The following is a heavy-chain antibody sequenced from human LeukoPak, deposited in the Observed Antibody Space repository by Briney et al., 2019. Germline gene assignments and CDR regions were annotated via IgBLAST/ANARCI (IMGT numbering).Heavy chain of an antibody. D-gene: IGHD1-26*01. Sequence: ASVKVSCKASGGTFSSYAISWVRQAPGQGLEWMGGIIPIFGTANYAQKFQGRVTITADESTSTAYMELSSLRSEDTAVYYCATPSIVGAPDAFDIWGQGTMVTVSS. CDR3: ATPSIVGAPDAFDI. CDR1: GGTFSSYA. CDR2: IIPIFGTA. V-gene: IGHV1-69*13. J-gene: IGHJ3*02.